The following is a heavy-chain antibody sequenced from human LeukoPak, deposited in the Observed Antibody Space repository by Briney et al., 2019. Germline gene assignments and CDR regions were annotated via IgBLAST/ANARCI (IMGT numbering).Heavy chain of an antibody. CDR1: GYTFTGYY. D-gene: IGHD3-22*01. Sequence: ASVTVSCKDSGYTFTGYYMHWVRQAPGQGLEWMGWINPNSGGTNYAQKFQGRVTMTRDTSISTAYMELSRLRSDDTAVYYCARANSVPYYYDSSGYSAPYYFDYWGQGTLVTVSS. CDR3: ARANSVPYYYDSSGYSAPYYFDY. V-gene: IGHV1-2*02. J-gene: IGHJ4*02. CDR2: INPNSGGT.